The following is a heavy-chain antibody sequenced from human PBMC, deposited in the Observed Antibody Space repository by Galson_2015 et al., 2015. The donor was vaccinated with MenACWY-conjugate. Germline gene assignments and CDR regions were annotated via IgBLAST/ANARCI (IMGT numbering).Heavy chain of an antibody. V-gene: IGHV3-73*01. D-gene: IGHD1-1*01. J-gene: IGHJ3*01. Sequence: SLRLSCAASGFTFSSSGVHWVRQASGKGLQWVGRITTKPNNYATVYAATVRCTFTLSRDDSKSTAYLQMNSLKTDDTAVYYCTADNSDSRGPLNMWGQGAEVTASS. CDR2: ITTKPNNYAT. CDR3: TADNSDSRGPLNM. CDR1: GFTFSSSG.